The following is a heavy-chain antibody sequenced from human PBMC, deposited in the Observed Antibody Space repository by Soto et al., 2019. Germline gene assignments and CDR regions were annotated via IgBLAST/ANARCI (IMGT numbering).Heavy chain of an antibody. CDR3: ARHSYYGSGSCFDY. CDR2: SYYSGST. D-gene: IGHD3-10*01. J-gene: IGHJ4*02. Sequence: QVQLQESGPGLVKPSETLSLTCTVSGGSISSYYWSWIRQPPGKGLECIGYSYYSGSTNYNPSLKSRVTISVDTSKNQFSLKLSSVTAADTAVYYCARHSYYGSGSCFDYWGQGTLVTVSS. CDR1: GGSISSYY. V-gene: IGHV4-59*08.